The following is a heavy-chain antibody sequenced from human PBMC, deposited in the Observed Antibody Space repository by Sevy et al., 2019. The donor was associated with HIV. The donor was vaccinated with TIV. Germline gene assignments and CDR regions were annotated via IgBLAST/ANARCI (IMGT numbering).Heavy chain of an antibody. D-gene: IGHD2-8*01. V-gene: IGHV3-23*01. J-gene: IGHJ4*02. CDR1: GFTFSKYS. CDR3: AREGCTKPHDY. CDR2: LSFGCGEI. Sequence: ESLKISCAASGFTFSKYSMSCVRQSPGKGLEWVSTLSFGCGEINYADSVKGRFTISRDNSKSSVYLQMNNLRPEDTAVYYCAREGCTKPHDYWGQGTLVTVSS.